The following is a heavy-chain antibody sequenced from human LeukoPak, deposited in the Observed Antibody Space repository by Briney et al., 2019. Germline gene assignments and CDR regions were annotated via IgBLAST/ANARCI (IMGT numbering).Heavy chain of an antibody. Sequence: PSQTLSLTCTVSGGSIGSGGYYWGWIRQPPGKGLEWIGSIYYSGSTYYNPSLKSRVTISVDTSKNQFSLKLSSVTAADTAVYYCARQGLEWELLRDYFDYWGQGTLVTVSS. D-gene: IGHD1-26*01. CDR3: ARQGLEWELLRDYFDY. CDR2: IYYSGST. V-gene: IGHV4-39*01. J-gene: IGHJ4*02. CDR1: GGSIGSGGYY.